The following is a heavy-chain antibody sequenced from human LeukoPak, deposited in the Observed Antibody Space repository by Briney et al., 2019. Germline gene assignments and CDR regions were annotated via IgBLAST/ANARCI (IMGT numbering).Heavy chain of an antibody. CDR2: IIPIFGTA. CDR1: GGTFSSYA. Sequence: SVKVSCKASGGTFSSYAISWVRQAPGQGLEWMGGIIPIFGTANYAQKFQGRVTITADESTSTAYMEVSSLRSEDTAVYYCAIKDKIRFLEWLPIDYWGQGTLVTVSS. V-gene: IGHV1-69*01. D-gene: IGHD3-3*01. J-gene: IGHJ4*02. CDR3: AIKDKIRFLEWLPIDY.